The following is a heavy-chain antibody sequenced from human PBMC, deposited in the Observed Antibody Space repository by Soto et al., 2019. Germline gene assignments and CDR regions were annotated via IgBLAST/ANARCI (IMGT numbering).Heavy chain of an antibody. Sequence: QVQLVESGGGVVQPGRSLRLSCAASGFTFSSYAMHWVRQAPGKGLEWVAVISYDGSNNYSADSVKGRFTITRDNSNSPLYLQMNSLRAEDTAVYYCARGLGRIYYFDYWGQGTLVTVSS. V-gene: IGHV3-30-3*01. J-gene: IGHJ4*02. CDR3: ARGLGRIYYFDY. CDR2: ISYDGSNN. CDR1: GFTFSSYA.